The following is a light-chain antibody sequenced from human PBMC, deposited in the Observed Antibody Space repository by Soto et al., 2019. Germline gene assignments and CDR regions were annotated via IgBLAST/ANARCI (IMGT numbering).Light chain of an antibody. V-gene: IGLV2-14*01. CDR1: SRDVGAYKF. CDR2: EVS. J-gene: IGLJ2*01. Sequence: QSALTQPPSASGSPGQSVTISCTGTSRDVGAYKFVSWYQQLPGKAPNLLIYEVSNRPSGVSNRFSGSKSGNTASLAISVRLSEDLADYYVSSYTSSATGVFGRGTKVTVL. CDR3: SSYTSSATGV.